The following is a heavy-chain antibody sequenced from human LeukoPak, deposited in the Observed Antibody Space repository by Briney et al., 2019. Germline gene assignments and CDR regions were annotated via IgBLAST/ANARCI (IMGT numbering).Heavy chain of an antibody. Sequence: SETLSLTCTVSGGSIGTHYWGWIRQPPGKGLEWIGYVYYTGSTKYNPSLKRRVSISVDTSKNQFSLKLSSVTAADTAVYYCAKHLSNAFYDMIWFDLWGQGTLVTVFS. CDR1: GGSIGTHY. J-gene: IGHJ5*02. D-gene: IGHD3-9*01. CDR2: VYYTGST. CDR3: AKHLSNAFYDMIWFDL. V-gene: IGHV4-59*11.